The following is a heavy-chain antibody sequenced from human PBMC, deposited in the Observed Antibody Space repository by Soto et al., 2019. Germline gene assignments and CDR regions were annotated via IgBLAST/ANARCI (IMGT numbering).Heavy chain of an antibody. Sequence: EVQLLESGGGLIQPGGSLRLSCAASGFTFRNYAMNWVRQAPGKGLELVSGISVSGGSTYYAASVKGRFTVSRDNSKNKVYLQTNSLRAEDTAVYFCAKGMYYYDSSGYRLFDYWGQGTLVTVSS. V-gene: IGHV3-23*01. D-gene: IGHD3-22*01. CDR2: ISVSGGST. J-gene: IGHJ4*02. CDR1: GFTFRNYA. CDR3: AKGMYYYDSSGYRLFDY.